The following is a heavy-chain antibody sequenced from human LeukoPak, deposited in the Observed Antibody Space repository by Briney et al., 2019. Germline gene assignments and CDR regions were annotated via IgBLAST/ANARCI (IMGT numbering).Heavy chain of an antibody. J-gene: IGHJ4*02. CDR3: AKEGGLGLFDY. D-gene: IGHD3-16*01. V-gene: IGHV3-23*01. Sequence: SXFTXXXYXMSXVRQAPGKGLEWVSAISGSGGSTYYADSVKGRFTISRDNSKNTLYLQMNSLRAEDTAVYYCAKEGGLGLFDYWGQGTLVTVSS. CDR2: ISGSGGST. CDR1: XFTXXXYX.